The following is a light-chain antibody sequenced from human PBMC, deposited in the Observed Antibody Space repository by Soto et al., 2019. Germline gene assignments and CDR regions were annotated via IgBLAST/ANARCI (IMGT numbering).Light chain of an antibody. Sequence: DLQMTQSASSLFASAGDRLTIPCRASQSISSYLNWYQQKPGKAPKILIYAASSLQSAVPSRVSVSGSGTDCTLSINTLIRVDFETYFCLQNYSDTWTLGQGTKLDIK. CDR2: AAS. J-gene: IGKJ1*01. CDR1: QSISSY. V-gene: IGKV1-39*01. CDR3: LQNYSDTWT.